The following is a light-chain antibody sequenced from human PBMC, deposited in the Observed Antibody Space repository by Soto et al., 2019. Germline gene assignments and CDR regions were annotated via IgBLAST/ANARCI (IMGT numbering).Light chain of an antibody. J-gene: IGLJ2*01. CDR1: RSNIGAGYD. CDR2: DNS. V-gene: IGLV1-40*01. CDR3: HSYDVSLRGPA. Sequence: QSVLTQPPSLSGAPGQRVTISCTGSRSNIGAGYDVHWYQHLPGTAPKVLIFDNSNRPSGVPDRFSGSKSGTSASLTITGLQAEDEAVYYCHSYDVSLRGPAFGGGTKVTVL.